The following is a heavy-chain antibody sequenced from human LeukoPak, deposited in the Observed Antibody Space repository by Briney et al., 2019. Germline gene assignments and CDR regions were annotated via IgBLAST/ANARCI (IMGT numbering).Heavy chain of an antibody. CDR3: ARAGGPDRRGFDY. Sequence: PSQTLSLTCAVSGGSISSGGYSWSWIRQPPGKGLEWIGYIYHSGSTYYNPSLKSRVTISVDRSKNQFSLKLSSVTAADTAMYYCARAGGPDRRGFDYWGQGTLVTVSS. V-gene: IGHV4-30-2*01. CDR2: IYHSGST. J-gene: IGHJ4*02. D-gene: IGHD1-14*01. CDR1: GGSISSGGYS.